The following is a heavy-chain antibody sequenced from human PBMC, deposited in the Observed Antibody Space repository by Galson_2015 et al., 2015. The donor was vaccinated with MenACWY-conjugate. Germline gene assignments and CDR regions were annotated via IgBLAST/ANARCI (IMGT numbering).Heavy chain of an antibody. Sequence: TLSLTCTVSGGSISSYYWSWIRQPPGKGLEWIGYIYYSGSTNYNPSLKSRVTISVDTSKNQFSLKLSSVTAADTAVYYCARCGSGRSGSYGMDVWGQGTTVTVSS. D-gene: IGHD1-26*01. J-gene: IGHJ6*02. CDR2: IYYSGST. V-gene: IGHV4-59*08. CDR3: ARCGSGRSGSYGMDV. CDR1: GGSISSYY.